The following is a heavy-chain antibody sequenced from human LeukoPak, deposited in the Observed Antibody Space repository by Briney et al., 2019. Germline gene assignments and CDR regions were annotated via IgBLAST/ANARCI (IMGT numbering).Heavy chain of an antibody. CDR2: IYYSGST. V-gene: IGHV4-39*07. Sequence: PSETLSLTCTVSGGSISSSSYYWGWIRQPPGKGLEWIGSIYYSGSTYYNPSVKSRVTISIDTSKNQFSLQLNSVTPEDTAVYYCARVVGPKDYYYYMDVWGKGTTVTVSS. J-gene: IGHJ6*03. CDR3: ARVVGPKDYYYYMDV. D-gene: IGHD6-6*01. CDR1: GGSISSSSYY.